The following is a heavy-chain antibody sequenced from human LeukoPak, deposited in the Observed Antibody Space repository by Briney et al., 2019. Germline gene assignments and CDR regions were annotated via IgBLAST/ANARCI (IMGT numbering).Heavy chain of an antibody. D-gene: IGHD6-19*01. Sequence: ASVKVSCKASGYTFTSYGISWVRQAPGQGLEWMGWISAYNGNTNYAQKLQGRVTMTTGTSTSPAYMELRSLRSDDTAVYYCATRPGYSSGRGDAFDIWGQGTMVTVSS. CDR3: ATRPGYSSGRGDAFDI. CDR1: GYTFTSYG. CDR2: ISAYNGNT. J-gene: IGHJ3*02. V-gene: IGHV1-18*01.